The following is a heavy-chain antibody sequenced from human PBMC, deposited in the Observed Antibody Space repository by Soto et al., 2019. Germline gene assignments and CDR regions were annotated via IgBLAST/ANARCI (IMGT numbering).Heavy chain of an antibody. D-gene: IGHD6-13*01. V-gene: IGHV1-18*01. J-gene: IGHJ4*02. CDR3: ARGLRTAAGFMVH. Sequence: ASVKVSCKASGYTFTSYAMHWVRQAPGQRLEWMGWISADNGNTNYAQKLQGRVTMTTDTSTSTAYMELRSLRSDDTAVYYCARGLRTAAGFMVHWGQGTLVTVSS. CDR1: GYTFTSYA. CDR2: ISADNGNT.